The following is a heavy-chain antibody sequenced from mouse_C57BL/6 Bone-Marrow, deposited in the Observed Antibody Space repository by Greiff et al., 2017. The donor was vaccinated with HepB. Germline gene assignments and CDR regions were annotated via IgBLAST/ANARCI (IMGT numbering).Heavy chain of an antibody. J-gene: IGHJ3*01. CDR3: ARSGWFLFAY. CDR1: GYTFTDYY. D-gene: IGHD2-3*01. CDR2: IYPGSGNT. V-gene: IGHV1-76*01. Sequence: VKLVESGAELVRPGASVKLSCKASGYTFTDYYINWVKQRPGQGLEWIARIYPGSGNTYYNEKFKGKATLTAEKSSSTAYMQLSSLTSEDSAVYFCARSGWFLFAYWGQGTLVTVSA.